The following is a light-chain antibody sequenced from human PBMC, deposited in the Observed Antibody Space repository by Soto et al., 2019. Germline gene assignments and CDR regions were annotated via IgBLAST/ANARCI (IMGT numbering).Light chain of an antibody. J-gene: IGLJ3*02. CDR1: SSDVGSYNL. V-gene: IGLV2-23*02. CDR2: EVS. Sequence: QSALTQPASVSGSPGQSITISCTGTSSDVGSYNLVSWYQQHPGKAPKLMIYEVSKRHSGVSNRFSGSKSGNTASLTISGLQAEDEADYYCCSYAGDWVFGGGTKLTVL. CDR3: CSYAGDWV.